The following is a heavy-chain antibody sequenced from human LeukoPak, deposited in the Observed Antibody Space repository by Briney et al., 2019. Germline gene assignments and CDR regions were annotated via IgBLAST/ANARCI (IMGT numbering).Heavy chain of an antibody. D-gene: IGHD5-18*01. CDR3: ARGYSYGYDALDV. Sequence: KPSETLSLSCTVSGGSISSYYWSWIRQPPGKGLEWIGCIYYSGRANYSPSLKSRVTISVDTSNNQFSLKLSFVTAADTAVYYCARGYSYGYDALDVWGQGTMVTVSS. J-gene: IGHJ3*01. CDR2: IYYSGRA. CDR1: GGSISSYY. V-gene: IGHV4-59*01.